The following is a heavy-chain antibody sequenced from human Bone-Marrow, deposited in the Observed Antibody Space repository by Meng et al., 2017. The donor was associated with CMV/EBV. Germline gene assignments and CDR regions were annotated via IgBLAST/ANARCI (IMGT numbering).Heavy chain of an antibody. CDR3: ARGISGYDSHEATGYSGFDY. CDR2: IIPIFGTA. J-gene: IGHJ4*02. Sequence: QVQLVQSGAEVKKPGSSVKVSCQSSVGTFSSYAISWVRQAPGQGLEWMGGIIPIFGTANYAQKFQGRVTITADESTSTAYMELSSLRSEDTAVYYCARGISGYDSHEATGYSGFDYWGQGTLVTVSS. CDR1: VGTFSSYA. V-gene: IGHV1-69*01. D-gene: IGHD5-12*01.